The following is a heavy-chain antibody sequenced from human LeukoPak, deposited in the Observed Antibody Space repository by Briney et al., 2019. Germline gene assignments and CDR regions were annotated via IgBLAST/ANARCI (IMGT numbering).Heavy chain of an antibody. V-gene: IGHV1-18*01. CDR1: GYTFTSYG. Sequence: ASVKVSCKASGYTFTSYGISWVRQAPGQGLEWMGWISAYNGNTNYAQKFQGRVTMTRDMSTSTVYMELSSLRSEDTAVYYCARAVQSRNYYYMDVWGKGTTVTVSS. CDR2: ISAYNGNT. D-gene: IGHD3/OR15-3a*01. J-gene: IGHJ6*03. CDR3: ARAVQSRNYYYMDV.